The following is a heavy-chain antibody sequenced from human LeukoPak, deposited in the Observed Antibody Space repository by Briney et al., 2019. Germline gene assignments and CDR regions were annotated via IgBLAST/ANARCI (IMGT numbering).Heavy chain of an antibody. V-gene: IGHV3-9*01. CDR2: ISWNSGSI. CDR1: GFIFDDHG. Sequence: GGSLRLSCAASGFIFDDHGMHWVRQAPGKGLEWVSGISWNSGSIGYADSVKGRFTISRDNAKNSLYLQMNSLRAEDTALYYCAKDIGDSGSYDAFDIWGQGTMVTVSS. CDR3: AKDIGDSGSYDAFDI. D-gene: IGHD1-26*01. J-gene: IGHJ3*02.